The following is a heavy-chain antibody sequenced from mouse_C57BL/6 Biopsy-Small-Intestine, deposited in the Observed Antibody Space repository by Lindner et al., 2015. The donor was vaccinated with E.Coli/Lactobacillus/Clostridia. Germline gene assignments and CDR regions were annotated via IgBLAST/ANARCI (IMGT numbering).Heavy chain of an antibody. CDR2: IYPRDGDT. V-gene: IGHV1-82*01. D-gene: IGHD2-5*01. Sequence: VQLQESGPELVKPGASVEISCKASGYEFSNSWINWVKQRPGKGLEWIGRIYPRDGDTNYNGKFKGKATLTADKSSNTAYMQVSSLTYEDSAVYFCAGYSNSWYFHVWGAGTTVTVSS. J-gene: IGHJ1*01. CDR3: AGYSNSWYFHV. CDR1: GYEFSNSW.